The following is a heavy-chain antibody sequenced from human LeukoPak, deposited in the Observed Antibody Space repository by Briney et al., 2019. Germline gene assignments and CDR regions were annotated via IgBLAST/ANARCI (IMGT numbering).Heavy chain of an antibody. V-gene: IGHV1-46*01. Sequence: ALVKVSCKASGYTFTSYYIHWVRQAPGQGLEWMGIISPSGGRVSNAQKFQGRVTMTRDTSTSTVYMELGSLRSEDTDFYYCARGGVGEWSEIWGQVTMVTVSS. CDR2: ISPSGGRV. CDR1: GYTFTSYY. D-gene: IGHD3-10*01. J-gene: IGHJ3*02. CDR3: ARGGVGEWSEI.